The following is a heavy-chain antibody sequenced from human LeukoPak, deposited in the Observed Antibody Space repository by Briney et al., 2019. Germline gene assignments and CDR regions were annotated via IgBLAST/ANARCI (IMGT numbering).Heavy chain of an antibody. CDR3: ARDNEQWLVLATLGY. Sequence: GGSLRLSCAASGFTFSSYSMNWVRQAPGKGLEWVAVISYDGSNKYYADSVKGRFTISRDNSKNTLYLQMNSLRAEDTAVYYCARDNEQWLVLATLGYWGQGTLVTVSS. CDR2: ISYDGSNK. V-gene: IGHV3-30*03. J-gene: IGHJ4*02. CDR1: GFTFSSYS. D-gene: IGHD6-19*01.